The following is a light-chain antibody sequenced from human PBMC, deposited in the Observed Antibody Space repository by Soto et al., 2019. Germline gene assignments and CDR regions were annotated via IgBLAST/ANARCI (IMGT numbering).Light chain of an antibody. J-gene: IGKJ2*01. CDR1: QSVNSNF. Sequence: EIVLTQSPGTLSLSPGERATLSCRASQSVNSNFLAWYQQKPGQAPRLLVYGSSTRAAGVPDRFSGSGSGTDFTLTISRLEPEDFAVYYCQQYGRSALLYNFSQWTKLGVK. CDR2: GSS. CDR3: QQYGRSALLYN. V-gene: IGKV3-20*01.